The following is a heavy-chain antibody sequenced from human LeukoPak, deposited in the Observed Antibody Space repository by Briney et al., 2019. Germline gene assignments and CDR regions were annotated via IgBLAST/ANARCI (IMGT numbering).Heavy chain of an antibody. CDR2: AYYRSKWYN. CDR3: ARDMAPDYYDSSGYQVGFDY. CDR1: GDSVARNSAA. V-gene: IGHV6-1*01. J-gene: IGHJ4*02. D-gene: IGHD3-22*01. Sequence: SQTLSLTWAISGDSVARNSAAWNWIRQSPSRGLEGLGRAYYRSKWYNDYAVSVKSPITINPDTSKNQFSLQLNSVTPEDTAVYYCARDMAPDYYDSSGYQVGFDYWGQGTLVTVSS.